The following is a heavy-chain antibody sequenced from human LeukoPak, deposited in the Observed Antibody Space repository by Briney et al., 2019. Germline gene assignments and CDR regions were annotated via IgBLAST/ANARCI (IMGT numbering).Heavy chain of an antibody. CDR1: GFTFSSYS. J-gene: IGHJ4*02. V-gene: IGHV3-48*01. D-gene: IGHD3-9*01. CDR2: ISSSSSTI. CDR3: ARDFDQGGADYYFAY. Sequence: PGGSLRLSCAASGFTFSSYSMNWVRQAPGKGLEWVSYISSSSSTIYYADSVKGRFTISRDNAKNSLYLQMNSLRAEDTAVYYCARDFDQGGADYYFAYWGQGTLVTVSS.